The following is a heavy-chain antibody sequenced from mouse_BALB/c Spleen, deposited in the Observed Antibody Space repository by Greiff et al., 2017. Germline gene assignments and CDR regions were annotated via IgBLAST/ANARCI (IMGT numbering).Heavy chain of an antibody. Sequence: EVKLMESGPSLVKPSQTLSLTCSVTGDSITSCYWNWIRKFPGNKLEYMGYISYSGSTYYNPSLKSRISITRDTSKNQYYLQLNSVTTEDTATYYCARYGEFITTAGYAMDYWGQGTSVTVSS. D-gene: IGHD1-2*01. CDR1: GDSITSCY. CDR3: ARYGEFITTAGYAMDY. CDR2: ISYSGST. J-gene: IGHJ4*01. V-gene: IGHV3-8*02.